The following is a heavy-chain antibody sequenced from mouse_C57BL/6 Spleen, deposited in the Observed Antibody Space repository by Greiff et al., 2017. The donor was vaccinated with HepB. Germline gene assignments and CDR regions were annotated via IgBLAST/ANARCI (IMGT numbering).Heavy chain of an antibody. V-gene: IGHV5-17*01. D-gene: IGHD2-4*01. CDR3: ARGSTMITTGAMDY. CDR1: GFTFSDYG. CDR2: ISSGSSTI. Sequence: EVKVVESGGGLVKPGGSLKLSCAASGFTFSDYGMHWVRQAPEKGLEWVAYISSGSSTIYYADTVKGRFTISRDNAKHTLFLQMTSLRSEDTAMYYCARGSTMITTGAMDYWGQGTSVTVSS. J-gene: IGHJ4*01.